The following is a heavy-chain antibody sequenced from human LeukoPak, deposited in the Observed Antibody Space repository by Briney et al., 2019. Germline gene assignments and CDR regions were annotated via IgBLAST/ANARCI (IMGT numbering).Heavy chain of an antibody. CDR1: GFTVSTYS. CDR3: ASILYG. CDR2: FSSGGRT. Sequence: GGPLRLSCAASGFTVSTYSMSWVRQAPGKGLEWVATFSSGGRTSYADSVKGRFTISRDTSQNTVFLQMNSLRDEDTALYYCASILYGWAQGTLVTVSS. D-gene: IGHD2-2*02. J-gene: IGHJ4*02. V-gene: IGHV3-53*01.